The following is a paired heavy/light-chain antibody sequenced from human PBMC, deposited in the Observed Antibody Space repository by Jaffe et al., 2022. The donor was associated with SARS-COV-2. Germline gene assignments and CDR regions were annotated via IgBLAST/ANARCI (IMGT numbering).Light chain of an antibody. CDR3: QQRSNWPIT. J-gene: IGKJ5*01. CDR1: QSVSSY. Sequence: EIVLTQSPATLSLSPGERATLSCRASQSVSSYLAWYQQKPGQAPRLLIYDASNRATGIPARFSGSGSGTDFTLTISSLEPEDFAVYYCQQRSNWPITFGQGTRLEIK. CDR2: DAS. V-gene: IGKV3-11*01.
Heavy chain of an antibody. CDR3: AKDGLAAAGTGYYGMDV. D-gene: IGHD6-13*01. CDR1: GFTFSSYG. CDR2: ISYDGSNK. J-gene: IGHJ6*02. V-gene: IGHV3-30*18. Sequence: QVQLVESGGGVVQPGRSLRLSCAASGFTFSSYGMHWVRQAPGKGLEWVAVISYDGSNKYYADSVKGRFTISRDNSKNTLYLQMNSLRAEDTAVYYCAKDGLAAAGTGYYGMDVWGQGTTVTVSS.